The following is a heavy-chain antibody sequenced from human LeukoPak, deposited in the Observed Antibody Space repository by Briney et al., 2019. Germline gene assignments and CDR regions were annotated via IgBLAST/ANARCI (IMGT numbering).Heavy chain of an antibody. CDR3: AREAYDFWSGYLHYMDV. Sequence: ASVKDSCKASGYTFTSYDINWVRQATGQGLEWMGWMNPNSGNTGYAQEFQGRVTITRNTSISTAYMELSSLRSEDTAAYYCAREAYDFWSGYLHYMDVWGKGTTVTVSS. J-gene: IGHJ6*03. CDR2: MNPNSGNT. CDR1: GYTFTSYD. V-gene: IGHV1-8*03. D-gene: IGHD3-3*01.